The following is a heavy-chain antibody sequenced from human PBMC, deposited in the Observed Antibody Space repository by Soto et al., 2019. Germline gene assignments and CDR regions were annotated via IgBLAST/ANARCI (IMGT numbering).Heavy chain of an antibody. CDR2: ISYDGSNK. CDR1: GFTFSSYG. J-gene: IGHJ6*02. D-gene: IGHD3-10*01. V-gene: IGHV3-30*18. Sequence: QVQLVESGGGVVQPGRSLRLSCAASGFTFSSYGMHWVRQAPGKGLEWVAVISYDGSNKYYADSVKGRFTISRDNSKNPLYLQMNSLRAEDTAVYYCAKVRGELLWFGELFGMDVWGQGTTVTVSS. CDR3: AKVRGELLWFGELFGMDV.